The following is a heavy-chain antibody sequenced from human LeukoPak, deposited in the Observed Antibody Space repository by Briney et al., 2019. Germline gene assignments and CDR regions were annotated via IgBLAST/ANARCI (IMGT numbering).Heavy chain of an antibody. V-gene: IGHV3-23*01. CDR2: ISGSGGSA. CDR1: GFTFSSYA. J-gene: IGHJ4*02. D-gene: IGHD4-11*01. CDR3: AKDPPPMTTVTTFDY. Sequence: GGSLRLSCAASGFTFSSYAMSWVRQAPGEGLEWVSAISGSGGSAYYADSVKGRFTISRDNSKNTLYLQMNSLRAEGTAVYYCAKDPPPMTTVTTFDYWGQETLVTVSS.